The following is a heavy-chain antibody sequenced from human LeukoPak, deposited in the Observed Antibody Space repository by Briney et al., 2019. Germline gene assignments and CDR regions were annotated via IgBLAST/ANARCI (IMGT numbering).Heavy chain of an antibody. D-gene: IGHD3-3*01. CDR1: GYTFTGYY. CDR3: ARDLGVGYFDL. Sequence: GASVKVSCKAYGYTFTGYYMHWVRQAPGQGLEWMGGIIPVFGTANYAQKFQGRVTITTDESTSTAYMELSSLRSEDTAVYYCARDLGVGYFDLWGRGTLVTVSS. J-gene: IGHJ2*01. CDR2: IIPVFGTA. V-gene: IGHV1-69*05.